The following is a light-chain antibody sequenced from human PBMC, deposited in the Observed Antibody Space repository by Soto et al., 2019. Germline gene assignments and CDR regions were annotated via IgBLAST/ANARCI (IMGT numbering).Light chain of an antibody. Sequence: EIVLTQSPGTLSLSPGERATLSCRASQSVTSNYLAWYQQKPGQAPRLLICDASSRATGIPDRVSGSGSGTDFTLTIARLEPEDFAVYYCQQYGTSPYSFGQGTKLEIK. CDR2: DAS. V-gene: IGKV3-20*01. J-gene: IGKJ2*01. CDR3: QQYGTSPYS. CDR1: QSVTSNY.